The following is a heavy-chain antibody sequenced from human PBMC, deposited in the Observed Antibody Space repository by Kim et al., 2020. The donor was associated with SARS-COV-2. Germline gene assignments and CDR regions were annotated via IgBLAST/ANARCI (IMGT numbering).Heavy chain of an antibody. CDR2: HNYSTST. Sequence: SETLSLTCTVSGGSISSSSYYWGCKPPGPGLELVWVVSHNYSTSTNYYPSSKSRISIDIDKYKNQFYLKLITVAATATAYYYCAAHSRVVVVPGAVLDWG. D-gene: IGHD2-2*01. CDR3: AAHSRVVVVPGAVLD. V-gene: IGHV4-39*01. CDR1: GGSISSSSYY. J-gene: IGHJ1*01.